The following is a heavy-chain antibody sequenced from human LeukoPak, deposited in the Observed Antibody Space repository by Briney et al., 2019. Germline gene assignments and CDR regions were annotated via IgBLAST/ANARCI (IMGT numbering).Heavy chain of an antibody. CDR1: GFTFSRYW. CDR2: LKQDGSEK. Sequence: PGGSLRLSCVASGFTFSRYWMSWVRQAPGKGLEWVANLKQDGSEKYYVDSVKGRFTISRDNAKNSLYLQMNSLRAEDTAVHYCARGGKRSVGPWGQGTLVTVSS. D-gene: IGHD5-24*01. J-gene: IGHJ5*02. CDR3: ARGGKRSVGP. V-gene: IGHV3-7*01.